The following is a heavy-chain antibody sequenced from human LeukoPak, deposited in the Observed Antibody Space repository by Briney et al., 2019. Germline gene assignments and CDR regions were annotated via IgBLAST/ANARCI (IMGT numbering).Heavy chain of an antibody. CDR2: IKTDGSEK. CDR1: GFTFNTSW. J-gene: IGHJ5*02. V-gene: IGHV3-7*04. CDR3: ARDLNWPGP. Sequence: GGSLRLSCSASGFTFNTSWMAWVRQSPGKGLECVANIKTDGSEKYYLGSVEGRFSISRDNAKNTLYLQTNSLRVDDTAIYFCARDLNWPGPWGQGTLVTVSS.